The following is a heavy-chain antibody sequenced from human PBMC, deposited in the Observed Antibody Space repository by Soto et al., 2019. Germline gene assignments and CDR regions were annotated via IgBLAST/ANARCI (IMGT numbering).Heavy chain of an antibody. D-gene: IGHD5-12*01. Sequence: SETLSLTCTVSGASISYGGFSWSWIRQSPGKGLEWIGYISHLESTYFHPSFKSRLTMSIDRTRNQFSLKLSSVTGADMAVYYCARGGGYDSFDYWGQGVLVTVSS. V-gene: IGHV4-30-2*06. CDR2: ISHLEST. CDR3: ARGGGYDSFDY. CDR1: GASISYGGFS. J-gene: IGHJ4*02.